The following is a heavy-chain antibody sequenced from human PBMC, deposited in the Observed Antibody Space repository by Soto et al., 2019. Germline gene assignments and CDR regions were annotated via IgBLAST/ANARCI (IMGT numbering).Heavy chain of an antibody. V-gene: IGHV4-59*08. CDR1: GGSISSYY. D-gene: IGHD2-8*01. J-gene: IGHJ5*02. Sequence: SETLSLTCTVSGGSISSYYWSWIRQPPGKGLEWIGYIYYSGSTNYNPSLKSRVTISVDTSKNQFSLKLSSVTAADTAVYYCARQGCTNGVCYYFFDYWFDPWGQGTLVTVSS. CDR3: ARQGCTNGVCYYFFDYWFDP. CDR2: IYYSGST.